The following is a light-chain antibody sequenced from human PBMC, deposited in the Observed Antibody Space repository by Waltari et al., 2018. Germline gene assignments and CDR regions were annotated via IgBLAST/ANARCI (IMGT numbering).Light chain of an antibody. Sequence: VLTQTPATLSLSPGDRPALACSASQSIVDAIAWYQQRPGQTPRLLIYDASNRAPGIPARFSGSGSGTDFTLTISSLEPEDFAVYYCQQRRNWPLSFGQGTRLEIK. CDR3: QQRRNWPLS. V-gene: IGKV3-11*01. CDR2: DAS. CDR1: QSIVDA. J-gene: IGKJ5*01.